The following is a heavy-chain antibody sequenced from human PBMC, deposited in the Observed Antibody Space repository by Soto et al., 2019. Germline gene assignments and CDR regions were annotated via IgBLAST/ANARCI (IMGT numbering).Heavy chain of an antibody. D-gene: IGHD3-10*01. CDR3: ARDRITMVRGTNYYYYYGMDV. CDR1: GFTFSSYG. CDR2: IWYDGSNK. V-gene: IGHV3-33*01. J-gene: IGHJ6*02. Sequence: GGSLRLSCAASGFTFSSYGMHWVRQAPGKGLEWVAVIWYDGSNKYYADSVKGRFTISRDNSKNTLYLQMNSLRAEDTAVYYCARDRITMVRGTNYYYYYGMDVWGQGTTVTVS.